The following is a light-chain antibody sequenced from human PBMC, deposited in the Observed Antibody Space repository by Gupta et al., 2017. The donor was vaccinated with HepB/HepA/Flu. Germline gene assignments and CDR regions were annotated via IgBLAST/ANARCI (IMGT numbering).Light chain of an antibody. J-gene: IGLJ3*02. CDR2: DVS. Sequence: QSALTQPASVSGSPGQSITISCTGTSSDVGGYNYVAWFQQYPGTAPKVMIYDVSDRPSGISNRFSGSKSGNTASLTISGLQPEDEADYYCSSYTSGGTQVFGGGTKLTV. V-gene: IGLV2-14*03. CDR3: SSYTSGGTQV. CDR1: SSDVGGYNY.